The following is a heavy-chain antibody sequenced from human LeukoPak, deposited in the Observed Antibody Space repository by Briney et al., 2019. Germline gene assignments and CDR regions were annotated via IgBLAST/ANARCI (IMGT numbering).Heavy chain of an antibody. J-gene: IGHJ4*02. CDR1: GGSVSGYY. V-gene: IGHV4-59*02. D-gene: IGHD2-15*01. CDR3: ARIHRYCSGGACYVLDN. CDR2: VYYSGST. Sequence: SETLSLTCVVSGGSVSGYYWGWIRQPPGRGLEWIGYVYYSGSTNYNPSFKSRITISVDTSRNQFSLQLSSVTAADTAVYYCARIHRYCSGGACYVLDNWGQGTLVTVSS.